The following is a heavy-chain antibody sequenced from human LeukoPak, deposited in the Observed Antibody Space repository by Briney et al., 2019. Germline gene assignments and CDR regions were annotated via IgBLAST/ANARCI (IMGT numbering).Heavy chain of an antibody. D-gene: IGHD2-15*01. Sequence: QPGGSLRLSCAASGFTFSTHSMNWVRQAPGKGLEWVSYISSSSSSIYYADSVKGRFTISRDNAKNSLYLQMNSLRAEDTAVYYCARRYCSGPNCHDNWFYGMDVWGQGTTVTVS. CDR1: GFTFSTHS. V-gene: IGHV3-48*01. J-gene: IGHJ6*02. CDR2: ISSSSSSI. CDR3: ARRYCSGPNCHDNWFYGMDV.